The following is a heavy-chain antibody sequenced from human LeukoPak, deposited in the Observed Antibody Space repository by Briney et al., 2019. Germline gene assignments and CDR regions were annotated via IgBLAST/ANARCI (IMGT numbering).Heavy chain of an antibody. V-gene: IGHV1-18*01. CDR2: ISAYNGNT. J-gene: IGHJ6*03. CDR3: ARSQGFVATIRPYYYSYYYMDV. D-gene: IGHD5-12*01. CDR1: GYTFTSYG. Sequence: ASVKVSCKASGYTFTSYGISWVRQAPGQGLEWMGWISAYNGNTNYAQKLQGRVTMTTDTSTSTAYMELRSLRSDDTAVYYCARSQGFVATIRPYYYSYYYMDVWGKGTTVTVSS.